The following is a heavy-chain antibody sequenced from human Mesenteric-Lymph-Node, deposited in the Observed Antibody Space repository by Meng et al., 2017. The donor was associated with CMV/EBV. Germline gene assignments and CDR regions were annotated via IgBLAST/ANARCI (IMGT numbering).Heavy chain of an antibody. V-gene: IGHV3-30-3*01. CDR1: GFIFSSYA. D-gene: IGHD5-24*01. CDR2: ISYNGDYK. Sequence: CVASGFIFSSYAMHWFRQAPGKGLEWVAVISYNGDYKYHADSVKGRFTISRDNARNTLYLQLDSLRAEDTAVYYCARDGDGTVYYFDFWGQGTLVTVSS. J-gene: IGHJ4*02. CDR3: ARDGDGTVYYFDF.